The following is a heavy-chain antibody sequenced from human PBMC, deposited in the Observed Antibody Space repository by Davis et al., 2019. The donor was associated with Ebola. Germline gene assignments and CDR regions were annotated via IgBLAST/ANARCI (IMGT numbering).Heavy chain of an antibody. CDR3: ARGHNYAHEY. Sequence: ASVKVSCKASGYTFTDYNIHWMRQAPGQGHEWLGRVILKSGATNYAQKFQGRVTMTRDTSISTVYMELSSLRYDDTADYYCARGHNYAHEYWGQGTLVTVSS. CDR1: GYTFTDYN. J-gene: IGHJ4*02. D-gene: IGHD4-11*01. CDR2: VILKSGAT. V-gene: IGHV1-2*06.